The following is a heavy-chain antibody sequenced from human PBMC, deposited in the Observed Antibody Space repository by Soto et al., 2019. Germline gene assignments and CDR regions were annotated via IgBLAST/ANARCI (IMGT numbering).Heavy chain of an antibody. V-gene: IGHV1-46*01. CDR2: INPSGGIT. D-gene: IGHD1-26*01. Sequence: SSVQVSCKASGYTLTSYYLHWVRQAPGQGPEWMGIINPSGGITNDAQKFQDRVTMTSDTSTSTVYMELSSLRSEDTAVYDCARWLGSTRCYYHYGMDFLGQGSTVSVPS. J-gene: IGHJ6*02. CDR1: GYTLTSYY. CDR3: ARWLGSTRCYYHYGMDF.